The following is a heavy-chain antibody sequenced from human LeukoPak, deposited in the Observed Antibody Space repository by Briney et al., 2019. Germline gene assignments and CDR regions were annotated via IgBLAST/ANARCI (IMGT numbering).Heavy chain of an antibody. V-gene: IGHV3-23*01. Sequence: GGSLRLSCAASGFTFSSSATSWVRQAPGKGLEWVSAISGSGGSTYYADSVKGRFTISRDNSKNTLYLQMNSLRVEDTAVYYCAKEGKTRNWNYYQAKPVYWGQGTLVTVSS. CDR3: AKEGKTRNWNYYQAKPVY. J-gene: IGHJ4*02. CDR2: ISGSGGST. CDR1: GFTFSSSA. D-gene: IGHD1-7*01.